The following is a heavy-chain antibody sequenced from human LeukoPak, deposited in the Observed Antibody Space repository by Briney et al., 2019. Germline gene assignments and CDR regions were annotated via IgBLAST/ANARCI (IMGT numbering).Heavy chain of an antibody. Sequence: GGSLRLSCAASGFTVSSNYMSWVRQAPGKGLGWVSVIYTGGTPYYADSVKGRFTISRDNSKNTLYLQMNSLRAEDTAVYYCAKSGKPFDYWGQGTLVTVSS. CDR3: AKSGKPFDY. CDR2: IYTGGTP. V-gene: IGHV3-66*01. CDR1: GFTVSSNY. J-gene: IGHJ4*02.